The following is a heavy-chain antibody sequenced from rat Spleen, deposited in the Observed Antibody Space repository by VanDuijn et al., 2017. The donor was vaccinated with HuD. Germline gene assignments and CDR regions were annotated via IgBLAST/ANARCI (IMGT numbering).Heavy chain of an antibody. CDR3: TTGYYDGYYLVFDY. CDR2: IIYDGSRT. Sequence: EVQLVESDGGLVQPGRSLKLSCAASEFTFSDYYMAWVRQAPKKGLEWVATIIYDGSRTYYRDSVKGRFTIFRDNAKSSLYLQMDSLRSEDTATYYCTTGYYDGYYLVFDYWGQGVMVTVSS. J-gene: IGHJ2*01. D-gene: IGHD1-12*03. V-gene: IGHV5-20*01. CDR1: EFTFSDYY.